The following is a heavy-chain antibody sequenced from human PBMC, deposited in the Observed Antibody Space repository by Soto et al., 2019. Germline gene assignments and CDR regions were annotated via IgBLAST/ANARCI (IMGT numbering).Heavy chain of an antibody. Sequence: QVQLQESGPGLVKPSQTLSLICTVSGGSINSGGYYWNWIRQHPGKGLEWIGYIFYSGSTYYNPFLRSRVTIAADTSENQFSPNLSSVTAADQAVYFCARGYPQAGYCSSWVFDYWGQGNLVNVSS. CDR3: ARGYPQAGYCSSWVFDY. D-gene: IGHD6-13*01. J-gene: IGHJ4*02. CDR2: IFYSGST. CDR1: GGSINSGGYY. V-gene: IGHV4-31*03.